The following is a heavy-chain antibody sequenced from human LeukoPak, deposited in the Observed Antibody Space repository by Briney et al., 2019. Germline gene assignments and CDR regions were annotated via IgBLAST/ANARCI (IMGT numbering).Heavy chain of an antibody. J-gene: IGHJ5*02. CDR2: INPNSGAA. V-gene: IGHV1-2*02. Sequence: ASVKVSCKASGYSFTSYLISWVRQVPGQGLEWMGWINPNSGAANYAQKFQGRVTMTRDTSISTAYMELSSLTSDDTAVYYCARGPSVYSSGWYNWFDPWGQGTLVTVSS. CDR1: GYSFTSYL. D-gene: IGHD6-19*01. CDR3: ARGPSVYSSGWYNWFDP.